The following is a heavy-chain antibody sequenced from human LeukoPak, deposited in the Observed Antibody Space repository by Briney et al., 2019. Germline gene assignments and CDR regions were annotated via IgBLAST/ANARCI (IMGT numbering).Heavy chain of an antibody. J-gene: IGHJ4*01. D-gene: IGHD4-17*01. Sequence: PGGSLRLSCAASGFPFSSYWIHWVRQAPGKGLMWVSRINSDGSSTTYADSVKGRFTISRDNAKNTVSLQMNSLRAEDTAVYYCAREVLYGDPVGLDYWGHGTLVTVSS. CDR1: GFPFSSYW. CDR2: INSDGSST. CDR3: AREVLYGDPVGLDY. V-gene: IGHV3-74*01.